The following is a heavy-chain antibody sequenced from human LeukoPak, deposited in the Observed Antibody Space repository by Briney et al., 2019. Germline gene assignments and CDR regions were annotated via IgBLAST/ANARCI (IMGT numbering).Heavy chain of an antibody. CDR2: IKQDGSEK. CDR3: AKDLNWGGR. Sequence: GGSLRLSCAASGFTFSNYWMSWVRQAPGKGLEWVANIKQDGSEKYYVDSVKGRFTISRDNSKNTLYLQINSLRAEDTAVYYCAKDLNWGGRWGQGTLVTVSS. D-gene: IGHD7-27*01. V-gene: IGHV3-7*03. J-gene: IGHJ4*02. CDR1: GFTFSNYW.